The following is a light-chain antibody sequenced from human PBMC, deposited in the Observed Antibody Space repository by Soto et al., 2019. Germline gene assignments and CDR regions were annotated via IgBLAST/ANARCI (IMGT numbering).Light chain of an antibody. V-gene: IGKV1-5*01. CDR3: QQYYSYPRT. J-gene: IGKJ1*01. CDR2: AAS. Sequence: DIQMTQSPSTLSASVGDRVTITCRASQSISSWVAWYQQKPGKAPKLLIYAASTLQSGVPSRFSGSGSGTDFTLTITCLQSEDFATYYCQQYYSYPRTFGQGTKVEIK. CDR1: QSISSW.